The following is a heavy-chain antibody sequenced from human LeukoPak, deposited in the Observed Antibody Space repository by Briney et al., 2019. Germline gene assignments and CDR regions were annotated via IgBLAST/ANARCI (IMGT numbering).Heavy chain of an antibody. Sequence: GGSLRLSCAASGFTFSSYAMHWVRQVPGKGLEWVAVISYDRSNKYYADSVKGRFTISRDNSKNTLYLQMNSLRAEDTAVYYCARDEVLLWFAEPPGPYYYYGMDVWGQGTTVTVSS. V-gene: IGHV3-30-3*01. J-gene: IGHJ6*02. CDR2: ISYDRSNK. CDR3: ARDEVLLWFAEPPGPYYYYGMDV. D-gene: IGHD3-10*01. CDR1: GFTFSSYA.